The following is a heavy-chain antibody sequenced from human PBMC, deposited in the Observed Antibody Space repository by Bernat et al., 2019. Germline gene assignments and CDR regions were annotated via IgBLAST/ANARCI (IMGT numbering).Heavy chain of an antibody. CDR1: AFTFNNYA. Sequence: EAQLMESGGGLVKPGGSLRLSCAASAFTFNNYAMSWVRQAPGKGLEWVSAISGTGGITLYADSVKGRFTISRDNSKKTLFLQMNSLRADDTAVYYCAKEVQSGYRRYYFDYWGQGTLVAVSS. V-gene: IGHV3-23*01. J-gene: IGHJ4*02. CDR2: ISGTGGIT. CDR3: AKEVQSGYRRYYFDY. D-gene: IGHD3-3*01.